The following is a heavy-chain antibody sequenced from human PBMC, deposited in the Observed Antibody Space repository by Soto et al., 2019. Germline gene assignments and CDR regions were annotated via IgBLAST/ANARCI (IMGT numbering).Heavy chain of an antibody. V-gene: IGHV4-4*02. J-gene: IGHJ4*02. CDR2: IYHSGST. Sequence: SETLSLTCAVSSGSISSSNWWSWVRQPPGKGLEWIGEIYHSGSTNYNPSLKSRVTISVDKSKNQFSLKLSSVTAADTAVYYCASLTWEGYCSGGSCDDYWGQGTLVTVSS. CDR1: SGSISSSNW. CDR3: ASLTWEGYCSGGSCDDY. D-gene: IGHD2-15*01.